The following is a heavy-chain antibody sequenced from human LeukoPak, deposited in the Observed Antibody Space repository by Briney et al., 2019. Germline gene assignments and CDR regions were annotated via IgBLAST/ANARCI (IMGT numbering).Heavy chain of an antibody. J-gene: IGHJ4*02. CDR3: AKDFRIGYSAHFDY. CDR2: ISASGGST. D-gene: IGHD2-21*01. Sequence: GGSLRLSCAASGFTFSSSAMSWVRQVPGKGLEWVSGISASGGSTYYADSVRGRFSISRDNSKNTLYLQMDSLRGEDTAVYYCAKDFRIGYSAHFDYWGQGTLVTVSS. CDR1: GFTFSSSA. V-gene: IGHV3-23*01.